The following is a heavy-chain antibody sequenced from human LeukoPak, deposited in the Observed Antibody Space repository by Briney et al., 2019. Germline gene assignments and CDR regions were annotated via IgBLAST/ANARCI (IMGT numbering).Heavy chain of an antibody. Sequence: GGSLRLSCAASGFTFSSYSMNWVRQAPGKGLEWVSYISSSSSNIYYADSVKGRFTISRDKAKNSLYLQMNSVRAEDTSLYYCARGPFSAPPRYYYYYMDVWGKGTTVTISS. CDR2: ISSSSSNI. CDR1: GFTFSSYS. J-gene: IGHJ6*03. CDR3: ARGPFSAPPRYYYYYMDV. V-gene: IGHV3-48*01. D-gene: IGHD1-26*01.